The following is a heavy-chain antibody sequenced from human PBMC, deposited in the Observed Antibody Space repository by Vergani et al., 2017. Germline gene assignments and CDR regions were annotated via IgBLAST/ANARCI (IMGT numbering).Heavy chain of an antibody. CDR3: AKDGGVVPAATHFDY. V-gene: IGHV3-9*01. Sequence: EVQLVESGGGLVQPGRSLRLSCAASGFTFDDYAMNWVRQAPGKGLVWVSGMSWNSGSIGYADSVKGRFTISRDNDTTSLYLQMNSLRADDTALYYCAKDGGVVPAATHFDYWGQGTLVTVSS. CDR1: GFTFDDYA. CDR2: MSWNSGSI. J-gene: IGHJ4*02. D-gene: IGHD2-2*01.